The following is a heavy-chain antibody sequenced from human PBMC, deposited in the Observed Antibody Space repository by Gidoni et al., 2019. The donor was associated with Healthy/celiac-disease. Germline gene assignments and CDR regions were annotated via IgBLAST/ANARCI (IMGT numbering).Heavy chain of an antibody. CDR2: IYSGGST. CDR1: GFTVSSNY. J-gene: IGHJ4*02. D-gene: IGHD3-22*01. CDR3: ARAQIGYDSSVYYFDY. Sequence: EVQLVESGGGLIQPGGSLRLSCAASGFTVSSNYMSWVRQAPGKGLEWVSVIYSGGSTYYADSVKGRFTISRDNSKNTLYLQMNSLRAEDTAVYYCARAQIGYDSSVYYFDYWGQGTLVTVSS. V-gene: IGHV3-53*01.